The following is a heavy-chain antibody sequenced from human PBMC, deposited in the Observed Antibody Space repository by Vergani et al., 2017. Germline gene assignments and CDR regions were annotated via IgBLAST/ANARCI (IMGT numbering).Heavy chain of an antibody. CDR2: INHSGST. D-gene: IGHD2-15*01. J-gene: IGHJ5*02. CDR1: GGSFSGYY. CDR3: ARGQRYCSGGSCPAAWFDP. Sequence: QVQLQQWGAGLLKPSETLSLTCAVYGGSFSGYYWSWIRQPPGKGLVWIGEINHSGSTNYNPSLKSRVTISVDTAKNRFSLKLSSVTAADTAVYYCARGQRYCSGGSCPAAWFDPWGQGTLVTVSS. V-gene: IGHV4-34*01.